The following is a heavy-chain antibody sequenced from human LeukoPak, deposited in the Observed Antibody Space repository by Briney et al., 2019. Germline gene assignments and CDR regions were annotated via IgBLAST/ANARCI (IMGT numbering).Heavy chain of an antibody. V-gene: IGHV1-69*13. Sequence: SVKVSCKASGGTFSSYAISWVRQAPGQGLEWMGGIIPIFGTANYAQKFQGRVTITADESTSTAYMELSSLRSEDTAVYSCARDRIAAAGRGYYYYYGMDVWGKGTTVTVSS. J-gene: IGHJ6*04. CDR1: GGTFSSYA. CDR3: ARDRIAAAGRGYYYYYGMDV. D-gene: IGHD6-13*01. CDR2: IIPIFGTA.